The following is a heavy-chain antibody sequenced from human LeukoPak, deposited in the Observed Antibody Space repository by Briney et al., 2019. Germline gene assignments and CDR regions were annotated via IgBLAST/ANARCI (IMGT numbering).Heavy chain of an antibody. D-gene: IGHD4-17*01. CDR1: GFTFSDYY. Sequence: GGSLRLSCAAFGFTFSDYYMSWIRQAPGKGLEWVSCISSSGTTIYYADSVKGRFTISRDNAKNSLYLQMNSLRAEDTAVYYCARRTVTRDWYFDLWGRGTLVTVSS. J-gene: IGHJ2*01. CDR2: ISSSGTTI. CDR3: ARRTVTRDWYFDL. V-gene: IGHV3-11*01.